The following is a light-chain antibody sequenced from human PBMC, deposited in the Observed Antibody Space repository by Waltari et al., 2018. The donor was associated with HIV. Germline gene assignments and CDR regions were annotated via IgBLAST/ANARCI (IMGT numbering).Light chain of an antibody. V-gene: IGKV3-20*01. CDR2: GAS. CDR1: QSVSSTY. Sequence: ESVLTQSPGTLSLSPGERATLSCRASQSVSSTYLAWYQQKRGQAPRLLIYGASNRATGIPDRFSGSGSGTDFTLTINRLEPEDFAVYYCQHFGNSLITFGQGTRLEIE. J-gene: IGKJ5*01. CDR3: QHFGNSLIT.